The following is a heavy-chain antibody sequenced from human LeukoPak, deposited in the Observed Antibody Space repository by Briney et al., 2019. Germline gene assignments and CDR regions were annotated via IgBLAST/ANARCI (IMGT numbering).Heavy chain of an antibody. D-gene: IGHD3-22*01. CDR1: GGSFSSYY. J-gene: IGHJ6*03. CDR2: IHTTGST. Sequence: SETLSLTCAVYGGSFSSYYWSWIRQPAGKGLEWIGRIHTTGSTNYNPSLKSRVTMSVDTSKNQFSLKLSSVTAADTAVYYCARDRYYYDSSGYIRMDVWGKGTTVTISS. CDR3: ARDRYYYDSSGYIRMDV. V-gene: IGHV4-4*07.